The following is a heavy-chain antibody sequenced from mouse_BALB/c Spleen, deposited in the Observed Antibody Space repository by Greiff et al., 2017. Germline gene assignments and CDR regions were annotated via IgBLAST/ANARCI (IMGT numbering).Heavy chain of an antibody. CDR2: INPGSGGT. CDR3: ARGGIYYDYDGFAY. CDR1: GYAFTNYL. D-gene: IGHD2-4*01. Sequence: VQLQQSGAELVRPGTSVKVSCKASGYAFTNYLIEWVKQRPGQGLEWIGVINPGSGGTNYNEKFKGKATLTADKSSSTAYMQLSSLTSDDSAVYFCARGGIYYDYDGFAYWGQGTLVTVSA. V-gene: IGHV1-54*01. J-gene: IGHJ3*01.